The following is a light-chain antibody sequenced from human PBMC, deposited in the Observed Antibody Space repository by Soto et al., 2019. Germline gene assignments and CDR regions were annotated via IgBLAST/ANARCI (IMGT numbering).Light chain of an antibody. Sequence: IQMTQSPSSLSASVGDRVTITCQASQDGSKNLNWYQQKPGKAPKLLIYDASSLQTGVASRFSGSGSATHFTFTISSLQPEDIATYYCQQYDNRLPITFGQGTRLEIK. V-gene: IGKV1-33*01. CDR3: QQYDNRLPIT. CDR1: QDGSKN. CDR2: DAS. J-gene: IGKJ5*01.